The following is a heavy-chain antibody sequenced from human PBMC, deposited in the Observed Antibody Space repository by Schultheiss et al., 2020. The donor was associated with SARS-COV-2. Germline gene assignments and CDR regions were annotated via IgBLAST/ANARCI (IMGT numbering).Heavy chain of an antibody. V-gene: IGHV3-15*01. CDR2: IKSKTDGGTT. D-gene: IGHD3-10*01. Sequence: GGSLRLSCAASGFTFDDYAMHWVRQAPGKGLEWVGRIKSKTDGGTTDYAAPVKGRFTISRDDSKNTLYLQMNSLKTEDTAVYYCTRFSGYFDYWGQGTLVTVAS. CDR1: GFTFDDYA. CDR3: TRFSGYFDY. J-gene: IGHJ4*02.